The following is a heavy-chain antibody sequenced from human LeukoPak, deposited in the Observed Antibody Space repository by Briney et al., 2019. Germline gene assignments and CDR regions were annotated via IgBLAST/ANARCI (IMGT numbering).Heavy chain of an antibody. CDR3: AAYYDFWSGYFPPLD. CDR1: GGSISSGSYY. D-gene: IGHD3-3*01. Sequence: SETLSLTCTVSGGSISSGSYYWSWIRQPAGKGLEWIGRIYTSGSTNYNPSLKSRVAISVDTSKNQFSLKLSSVTAADTAVYYCAAYYDFWSGYFPPLDWGQGTLVTVSS. CDR2: IYTSGST. J-gene: IGHJ4*02. V-gene: IGHV4-61*02.